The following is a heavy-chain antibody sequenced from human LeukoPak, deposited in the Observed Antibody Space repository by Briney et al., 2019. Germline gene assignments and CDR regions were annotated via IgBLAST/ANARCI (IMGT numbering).Heavy chain of an antibody. J-gene: IGHJ4*02. V-gene: IGHV3-11*04. CDR3: ARERSSSWYSPCDY. CDR2: ISSSGSTI. D-gene: IGHD6-13*01. CDR1: GFTFSDYY. Sequence: GGSLRLSCAASGFTFSDYYMSWIRQAPGKGLEWVSYISSSGSTIYYADSVKGRFTISRDNAKNSLYLQMNSLRAEDTAVYYCARERSSSWYSPCDYWGQGTLVTVSS.